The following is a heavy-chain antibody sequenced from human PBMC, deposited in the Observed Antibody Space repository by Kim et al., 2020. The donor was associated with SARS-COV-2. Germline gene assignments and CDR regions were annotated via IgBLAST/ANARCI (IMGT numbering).Heavy chain of an antibody. V-gene: IGHV3-13*01. CDR2: IGTAGDT. D-gene: IGHD3-22*01. CDR3: ARVSYDSSGYYLYYFDY. CDR1: GFTFSSYD. Sequence: GGSLRLSCAASGFTFSSYDMHWVRQATGKGLEWVSAIGTAGDTYYPGSVKGRFTISRENAKNSLYLQMNSLRAGDTAVYYCARVSYDSSGYYLYYFDYWGQGTLVTVSS. J-gene: IGHJ4*02.